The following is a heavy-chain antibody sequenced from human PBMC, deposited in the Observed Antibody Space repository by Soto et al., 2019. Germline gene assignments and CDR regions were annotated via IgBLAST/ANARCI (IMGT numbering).Heavy chain of an antibody. CDR3: ARETDWFDP. V-gene: IGHV4-39*02. CDR1: GGSISSSSYY. Sequence: SETLSLTCTVSGGSISSSSYYWGWIRQPPGKGLEWIGSIYYSGSTYYNPSLKSRVTISVDTSKNQFSLKLSSVTAADTAVYYCARETDWFDPWGQGTLVTVSS. CDR2: IYYSGST. J-gene: IGHJ5*02.